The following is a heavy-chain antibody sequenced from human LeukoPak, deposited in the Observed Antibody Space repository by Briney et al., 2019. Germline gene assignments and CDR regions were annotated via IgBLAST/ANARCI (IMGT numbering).Heavy chain of an antibody. J-gene: IGHJ4*02. D-gene: IGHD3-10*01. CDR1: GGSISSGDYY. V-gene: IGHV4-30-4*08. CDR2: IYYSGST. Sequence: SQTLSLTCTVSGGSISSGDYYWSWIRQPPGKGLEWIGYIYYSGSTYYNPSLKSRVTISVDTSKNQFSLKLSSVTAADTAVYYCARDPGSGLLWFGEPYYFGYWGQGTLVTVSS. CDR3: ARDPGSGLLWFGEPYYFGY.